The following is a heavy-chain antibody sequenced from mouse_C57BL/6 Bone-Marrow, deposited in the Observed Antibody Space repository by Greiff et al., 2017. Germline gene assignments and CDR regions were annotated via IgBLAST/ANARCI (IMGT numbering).Heavy chain of an antibody. CDR2: ISDGGSYT. CDR1: GFTFSSYA. CDR3: ARDYGYHWYFDV. V-gene: IGHV5-4*01. D-gene: IGHD2-2*01. Sequence: EVKLMESGGGLVKPGGSLKLSCAASGFTFSSYAMSWVRQTPEKRLEWVATISDGGSYTYYPDNVKGRFTISRDNAKNNLYLQMSHLKSEDTAMYYCARDYGYHWYFDVGGTGTTVTVSS. J-gene: IGHJ1*03.